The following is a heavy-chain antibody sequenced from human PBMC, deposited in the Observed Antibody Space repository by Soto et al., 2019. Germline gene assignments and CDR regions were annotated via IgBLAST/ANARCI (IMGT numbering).Heavy chain of an antibody. V-gene: IGHV5-51*01. CDR2: IYPGDSDT. D-gene: IGHD1-26*01. CDR1: GYSFATYW. Sequence: GESLKISCKGSGYSFATYWIGWVRQMPGKGLEWMGIIYPGDSDTRYSPSFQGQVTISVDKSISTAYLQWNSLKASDTAMYYCARPASYEPFQWGQGTQVTVSS. J-gene: IGHJ4*02. CDR3: ARPASYEPFQ.